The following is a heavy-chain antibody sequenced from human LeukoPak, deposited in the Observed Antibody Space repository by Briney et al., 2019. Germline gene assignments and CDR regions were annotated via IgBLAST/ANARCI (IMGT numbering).Heavy chain of an antibody. Sequence: SETLSLTCTVSGGSISSSSYYWGWIRQPPGKGLEWIGSIYYSGSTYYNPSLKSRVTISVDTSKNQFSLKLSSATAADTAVYYCARHPSVSGLRYFDWLSTYYFDYWGQGTLVTVSS. J-gene: IGHJ4*02. V-gene: IGHV4-39*01. CDR1: GGSISSSSYY. CDR2: IYYSGST. CDR3: ARHPSVSGLRYFDWLSTYYFDY. D-gene: IGHD3-9*01.